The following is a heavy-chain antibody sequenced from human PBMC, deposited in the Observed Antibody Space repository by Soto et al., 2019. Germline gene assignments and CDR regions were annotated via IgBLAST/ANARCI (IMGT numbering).Heavy chain of an antibody. CDR3: AKDESSGPWGDAFDI. CDR2: ISYDGSNK. CDR1: GFTFSSYG. D-gene: IGHD3-22*01. V-gene: IGHV3-30*18. Sequence: QVQLVESGGGVVQPGRSLRLSCAASGFTFSSYGMHWVRQAPGKGLEWVAVISYDGSNKYYADSVKGRFTISRDNSKNTLYLQMNSLRAEDTAVYYCAKDESSGPWGDAFDIWGQGTMVTVS. J-gene: IGHJ3*02.